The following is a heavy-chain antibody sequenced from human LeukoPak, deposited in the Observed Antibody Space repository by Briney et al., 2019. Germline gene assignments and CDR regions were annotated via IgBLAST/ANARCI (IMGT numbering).Heavy chain of an antibody. Sequence: ASVKVSCKASGGTFSSYAISWVRQAPGQGLEWMGGIIPIFGTANYAQKFQGRVTITADESTSTAYMELSSLRSEDTAVYYCARAGGIYGGPQHFDYWGQGTLVTVSS. CDR1: GGTFSSYA. J-gene: IGHJ4*02. V-gene: IGHV1-69*01. CDR2: IIPIFGTA. D-gene: IGHD4/OR15-4a*01. CDR3: ARAGGIYGGPQHFDY.